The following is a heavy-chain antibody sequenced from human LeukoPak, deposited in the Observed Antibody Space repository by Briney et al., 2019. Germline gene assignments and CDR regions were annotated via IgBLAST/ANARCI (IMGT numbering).Heavy chain of an antibody. D-gene: IGHD3-10*01. V-gene: IGHV4-59*01. CDR3: ARGLWFGADY. J-gene: IGHJ4*02. CDR1: GGSISSYY. Sequence: SETLSLTCTVSGGSISSYYWSWIRQPPGKGLEWIGYIYYSGSTIYNPSLKSRVTISVDTSKNQFSLKLSSVTAADTAVYYCARGLWFGADYWGQGTLVTVSS. CDR2: IYYSGST.